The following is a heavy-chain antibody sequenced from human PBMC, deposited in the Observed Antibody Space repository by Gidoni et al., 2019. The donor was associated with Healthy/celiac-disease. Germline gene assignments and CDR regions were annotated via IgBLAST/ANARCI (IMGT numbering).Heavy chain of an antibody. V-gene: IGHV4-34*01. D-gene: IGHD3-10*01. Sequence: QVQLQQWGAGLLKPSETLSLTCAVYGGSFSGYYWSWIRQPPGKGLEWIGEINHSGSTNYNPSLKSRVTISVDTSKNQFSLKLSSVTAADTAVYYCARGGRRGFGELLPFDYWGQGTLVTVSS. CDR1: GGSFSGYY. J-gene: IGHJ4*02. CDR2: INHSGST. CDR3: ARGGRRGFGELLPFDY.